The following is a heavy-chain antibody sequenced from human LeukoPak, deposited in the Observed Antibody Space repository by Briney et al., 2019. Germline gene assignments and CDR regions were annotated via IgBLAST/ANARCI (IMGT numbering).Heavy chain of an antibody. CDR3: VSFYETD. J-gene: IGHJ4*02. V-gene: IGHV3-74*01. CDR1: GNYW. Sequence: GGSLRLSCAASGNYWMHWVRQAPGKGLLWVSHINSDGSWTSYADSVKGRFTISKDNAKNTVYLQMNNLRAEDAAVYYCVSFYETDWGRGTLVTVSS. CDR2: INSDGSWT. D-gene: IGHD2/OR15-2a*01.